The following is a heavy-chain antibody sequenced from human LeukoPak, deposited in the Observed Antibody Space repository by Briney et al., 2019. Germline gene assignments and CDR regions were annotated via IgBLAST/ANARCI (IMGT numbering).Heavy chain of an antibody. J-gene: IGHJ5*02. CDR1: GFTFSNYA. V-gene: IGHV3-74*01. Sequence: GESLRLSCVASGFTFSNYAMSWVRQAPGKGLVWVSRIDSDGTRTTYADSVKGRFTISRDNAKNTLYLQMNSLRVEDTAVYYCARSPNCGGDCSWGQGTLVTVSS. D-gene: IGHD2-21*02. CDR2: IDSDGTRT. CDR3: ARSPNCGGDCS.